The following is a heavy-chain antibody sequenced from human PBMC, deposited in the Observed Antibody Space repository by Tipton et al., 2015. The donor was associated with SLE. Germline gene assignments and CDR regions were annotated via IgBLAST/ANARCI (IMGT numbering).Heavy chain of an antibody. V-gene: IGHV3-30*02. Sequence: SLRLSCAASGFTFSSYGMHWVRQAPGKGLEWVAFIRYDGSNKYYADSVKGRFTISRDNSKNTLYLQMSSLRAEDTAVYYCVKIGSSDWYYYYYGMDVWGQGTTVTVSS. J-gene: IGHJ6*02. CDR1: GFTFSSYG. CDR3: VKIGSSDWYYYYYGMDV. CDR2: IRYDGSNK. D-gene: IGHD6-19*01.